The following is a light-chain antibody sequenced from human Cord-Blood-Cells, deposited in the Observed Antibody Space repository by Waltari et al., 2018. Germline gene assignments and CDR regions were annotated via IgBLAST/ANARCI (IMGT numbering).Light chain of an antibody. CDR2: GAS. V-gene: IGKV3-20*01. CDR1: QSVSSSY. J-gene: IGKJ1*01. CDR3: QQYGSSRT. Sequence: EIVLTQSPGTLSLSQGERATLSCSASQSVSSSYLAWYQQKPGQAPRPLIYGASSRATGIPDRFSGSGSGTDFTLTISRLEPEDFAVYYCQQYGSSRTFGQGTKVEIK.